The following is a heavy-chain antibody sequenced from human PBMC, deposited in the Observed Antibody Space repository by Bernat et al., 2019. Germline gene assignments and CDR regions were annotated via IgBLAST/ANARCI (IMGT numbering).Heavy chain of an antibody. D-gene: IGHD3-22*01. J-gene: IGHJ3*02. Sequence: QVQLQESGPGLVKHSQTLSLTCTVSGGSISSGSYYWSWIRQPAGKGLEWIGRIYTSGSTNYNPSLKSRVTISVDTSKNQFSLKLSSVTAADTAVYYCARDRAMYYYDSSGYSNDAFDIWGQGTMVTVPS. CDR3: ARDRAMYYYDSSGYSNDAFDI. CDR1: GGSISSGSYY. V-gene: IGHV4-61*02. CDR2: IYTSGST.